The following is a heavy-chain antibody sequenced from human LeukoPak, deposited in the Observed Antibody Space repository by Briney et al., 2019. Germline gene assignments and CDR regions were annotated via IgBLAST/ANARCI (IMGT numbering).Heavy chain of an antibody. D-gene: IGHD2-21*02. CDR1: GFTFSSFG. V-gene: IGHV3-30*02. Sequence: PGGSLRLSCEASGFTFSSFGMHWVRQAPGKGLEWVAFIRRDGDVIYYADSVKGRFTISRDNSRNTLYLQMNRLRAEDTAVYYCARVDLAGVCGGDCYMGYYYGMDVWGQGTTVTVSS. CDR2: IRRDGDVI. CDR3: ARVDLAGVCGGDCYMGYYYGMDV. J-gene: IGHJ6*02.